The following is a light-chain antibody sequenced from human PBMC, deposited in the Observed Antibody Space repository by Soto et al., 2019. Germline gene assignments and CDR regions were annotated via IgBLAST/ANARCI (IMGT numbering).Light chain of an antibody. J-gene: IGKJ1*01. CDR3: QKYNIAPSWT. CDR2: AAS. V-gene: IGKV1-27*01. CDR1: QGISNY. Sequence: DIQMTQSPSSLSASVGDRVTITCRASQGISNYLAWYQQKPGKVPKLLIYAASTLQSGVPSRFSGSGSGTDFTLTISSLQPEDVATYYCQKYNIAPSWTFGQGTQGGYQ.